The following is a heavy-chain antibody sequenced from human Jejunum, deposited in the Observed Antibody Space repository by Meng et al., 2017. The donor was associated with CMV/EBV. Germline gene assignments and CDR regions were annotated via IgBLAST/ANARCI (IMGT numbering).Heavy chain of an antibody. Sequence: FSVYAMTWVRQAPGKGLEWVSLIYSGGDTFYGDSVKGRFTISRDNSKNILYLQLNSLRAEDTAVYYCAKNFRTYRSGVQYYTMDVWGKGPRSPSPQ. D-gene: IGHD2/OR15-2a*01. CDR1: FSVYA. CDR3: AKNFRTYRSGVQYYTMDV. CDR2: IYSGGDT. V-gene: IGHV3-23*03. J-gene: IGHJ6*01.